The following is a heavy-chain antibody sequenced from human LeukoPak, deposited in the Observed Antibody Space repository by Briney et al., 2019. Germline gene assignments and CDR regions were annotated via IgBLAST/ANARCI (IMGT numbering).Heavy chain of an antibody. CDR1: GGTFSSHS. Sequence: GASVKVSCKASGGTFSSHSIAWVRQAPGQGLEWMGTIIPVFGTADYAQKFQGRVTMTRDTSTSTVYMELSSLRSEDTAVYYCATYSSSWYGMDVWGQGTTVTVSS. CDR2: IIPVFGTA. D-gene: IGHD6-13*01. CDR3: ATYSSSWYGMDV. J-gene: IGHJ6*02. V-gene: IGHV1-69*05.